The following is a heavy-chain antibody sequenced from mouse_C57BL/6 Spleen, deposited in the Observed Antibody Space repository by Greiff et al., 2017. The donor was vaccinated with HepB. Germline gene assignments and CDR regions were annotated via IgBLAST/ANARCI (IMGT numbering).Heavy chain of an antibody. J-gene: IGHJ4*01. D-gene: IGHD2-4*01. CDR3: ARGYDYPFYAMDY. Sequence: QVHVKQSGAELARPGASVKLSCKASGYTFTSYGISWVKQRTGQGLEWIGEIYPRSGNTYYNEKFKGKATLTADKSSSTAYMELRSLTSEDSAVYFCARGYDYPFYAMDYWGQGTSVTVSS. CDR1: GYTFTSYG. CDR2: IYPRSGNT. V-gene: IGHV1-81*01.